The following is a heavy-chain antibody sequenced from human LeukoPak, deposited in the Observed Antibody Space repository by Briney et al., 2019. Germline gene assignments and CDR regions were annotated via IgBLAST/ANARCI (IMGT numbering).Heavy chain of an antibody. J-gene: IGHJ4*02. V-gene: IGHV4-59*12. CDR3: AGASSGTYYTFDY. D-gene: IGHD3-10*01. CDR2: IYYSGST. CDR1: GGSISSYY. Sequence: PSETLSLTCTVSGGSISSYYWSWIRQPPGKGLEWIGYIYYSGSTNYNPSLKSRVTMSVDTSKNQFSLRLSSVTAADTAVYYCAGASSGTYYTFDYWGQGTLVTVSS.